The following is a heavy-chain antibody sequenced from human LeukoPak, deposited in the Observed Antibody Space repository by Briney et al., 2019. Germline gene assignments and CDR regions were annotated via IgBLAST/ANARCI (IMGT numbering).Heavy chain of an antibody. CDR1: GFTFDDHG. J-gene: IGHJ4*02. Sequence: SGGSLRLSCAVSGFTFDDHGMSWVRQVPGKGLEWVAGINWNGGSTGYGDSVKGRFTVSRDNAENYLYLQMHSLRAEDTAVYYCARCLRDPFGVVTYFDSWGQGTLVTVSS. CDR3: ARCLRDPFGVVTYFDS. D-gene: IGHD3-3*01. CDR2: INWNGGST. V-gene: IGHV3-20*04.